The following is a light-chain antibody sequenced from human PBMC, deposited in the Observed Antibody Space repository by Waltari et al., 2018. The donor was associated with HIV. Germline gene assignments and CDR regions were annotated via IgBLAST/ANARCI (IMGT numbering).Light chain of an antibody. CDR1: SSNIGNNA. CDR3: ETLDDNLNGPV. V-gene: IGLV1-44*01. CDR2: SNN. Sequence: QSVLTQPPSASGTPGQRVTISCSGSSSNIGNNAVSWYQQFPETAPKLLIYSNNQRPSGVPDRFSGSKSGTSASLAISGLQSEDEANYYCETLDDNLNGPVFGGGTKLTVL. J-gene: IGLJ2*01.